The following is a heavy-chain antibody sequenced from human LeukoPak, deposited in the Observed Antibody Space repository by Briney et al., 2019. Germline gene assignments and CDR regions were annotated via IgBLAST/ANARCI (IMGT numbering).Heavy chain of an antibody. CDR2: ISGNGGAT. D-gene: IGHD3-22*01. Sequence: GGSLRLSCAASGFIFSAYIKDWVRQAPGKGLEWVSAISGNGGATYYADSVKGRFTISRDNSKNTLHLQMNSLRAEDTALYYCAKATTAIVVDNFFDYWGQGTLVSVSS. J-gene: IGHJ4*02. CDR3: AKATTAIVVDNFFDY. V-gene: IGHV3-23*01. CDR1: GFIFSAYI.